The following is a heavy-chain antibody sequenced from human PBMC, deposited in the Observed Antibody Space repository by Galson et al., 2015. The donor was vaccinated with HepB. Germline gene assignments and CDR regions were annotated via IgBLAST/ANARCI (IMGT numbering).Heavy chain of an antibody. CDR2: INGGNGNT. CDR1: GYTFTNYT. J-gene: IGHJ3*01. V-gene: IGHV1-3*01. Sequence: SVKVSCKASGYTFTNYTMHWVRQAPGQRLECMGWINGGNGNTEYSEKFQGRVTITRDTSASTAYMELSSLRSEDTAVYYCARVYFDILTDYYTDGDGAFDLWGQGTMVTVSS. D-gene: IGHD3-9*01. CDR3: ARVYFDILTDYYTDGDGAFDL.